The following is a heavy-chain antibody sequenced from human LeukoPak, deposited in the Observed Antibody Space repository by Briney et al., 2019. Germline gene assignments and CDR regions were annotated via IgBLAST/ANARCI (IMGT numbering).Heavy chain of an antibody. CDR2: ISGSGGST. D-gene: IGHD4-17*01. J-gene: IGHJ4*02. CDR1: GFTFSSYA. Sequence: GGSLRLSCAASGFTFSSYAMSWVRQAPGKGLEWVSVISGSGGSTYYADSVKGRFTISRDNSKNTLYLQMNSLRAEDTAVYYCAKPVYKTVTTSFFDYWGQGTLVTVSS. CDR3: AKPVYKTVTTSFFDY. V-gene: IGHV3-23*01.